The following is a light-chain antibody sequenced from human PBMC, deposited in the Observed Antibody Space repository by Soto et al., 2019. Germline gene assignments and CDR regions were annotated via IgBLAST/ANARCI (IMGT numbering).Light chain of an antibody. CDR1: QTINTY. Sequence: DIRMTQSPSSLSASVGDRVTITCRAGQTINTYLNWYQHKPGKAPKVLIYAASSLQSGVPSRLSGSGSGTDFTLTISSLQPEDFATYYCQQSYSTPRTFGQGTKVDIK. CDR3: QQSYSTPRT. J-gene: IGKJ2*01. CDR2: AAS. V-gene: IGKV1-39*01.